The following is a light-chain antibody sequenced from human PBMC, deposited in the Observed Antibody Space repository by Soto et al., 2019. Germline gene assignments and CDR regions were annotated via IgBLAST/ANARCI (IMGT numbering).Light chain of an antibody. Sequence: QLTQSPSSLSASVGERVTITCRASQGISSNLAWYQQKPGRAPKLLIFGASTLQSGVPSRFSGSGSGTDFTLTISSLHPEDFATYFCHQLNTSPPWTFGQGTRLEIK. CDR3: HQLNTSPPWT. V-gene: IGKV1-9*01. CDR2: GAS. CDR1: QGISSN. J-gene: IGKJ5*01.